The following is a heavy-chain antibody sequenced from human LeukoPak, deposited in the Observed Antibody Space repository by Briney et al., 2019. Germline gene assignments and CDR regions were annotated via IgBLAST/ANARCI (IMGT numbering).Heavy chain of an antibody. J-gene: IGHJ4*02. CDR2: IYSSGRT. CDR1: GFNVSSHF. V-gene: IGHV3-53*01. Sequence: PGGSLRLSCVASGFNVSSHFMSWVRQAPGKGLEWVSVIYSSGRTHYADPVKGRFTISRDNSKNTVFLQMNSLRVEDTAVYFCVRXXHXXXXFDHWGXXAXVPVSS. CDR3: VRXXHXXXXFDH.